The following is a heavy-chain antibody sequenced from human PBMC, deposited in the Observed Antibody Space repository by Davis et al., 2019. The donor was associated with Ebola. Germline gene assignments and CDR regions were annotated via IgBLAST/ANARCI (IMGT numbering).Heavy chain of an antibody. CDR1: GYTFTGYY. Sequence: ASVKVSCKASGYTFTGYYMHWVRQAPGQGLEWMGWINPNSGGTNYAQKFQGRVTMTRDTSISTACMELSRLRSDDTAVYYCARARGGTEYDAFDIWGQGTMVTVSS. J-gene: IGHJ3*02. V-gene: IGHV1-2*02. D-gene: IGHD2-8*02. CDR3: ARARGGTEYDAFDI. CDR2: INPNSGGT.